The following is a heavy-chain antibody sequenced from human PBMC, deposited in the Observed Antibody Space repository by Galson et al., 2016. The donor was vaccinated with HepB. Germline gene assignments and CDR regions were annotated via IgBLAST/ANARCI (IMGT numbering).Heavy chain of an antibody. J-gene: IGHJ5*02. D-gene: IGHD6-13*01. CDR2: IWSDGSNE. CDR1: GFTFSSYG. CDR3: ARDKYTSIWGSYNCFDP. V-gene: IGHV3-33*01. Sequence: SLRLSCAASGFTFSSYGMHWVRQSPGKGLEWVAVIWSDGSNEKYADSVKGRFTISRDNSKNTLYLQMNSLRAEDTAVYYCARDKYTSIWGSYNCFDPWGQGPLVTVSS.